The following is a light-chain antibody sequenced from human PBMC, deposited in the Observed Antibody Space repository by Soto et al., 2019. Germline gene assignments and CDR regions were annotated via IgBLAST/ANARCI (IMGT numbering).Light chain of an antibody. CDR1: SSNIGAGYD. J-gene: IGLJ3*02. CDR2: GNS. CDR3: QSYDSSLSGWV. V-gene: IGLV1-40*01. Sequence: QSVLTQPPSVSGAPGQRVTISCTGSSSNIGAGYDVHWYQQLPGTAPKLLIYGNSNRPSGVPDRLSGSKSGTSASLAITGLQAEHEGDYYCQSYDSSLSGWVFGGGTKLTVL.